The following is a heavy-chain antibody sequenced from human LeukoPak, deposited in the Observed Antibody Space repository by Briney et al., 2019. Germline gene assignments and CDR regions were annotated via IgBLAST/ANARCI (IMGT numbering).Heavy chain of an antibody. CDR3: ARQTYAFDI. Sequence: GGSLRLSCAASGXTFSSYAMHWVRQAPGKGLEYVSAISSNGGSTYYANSVKGRFTISRDNSKNTLYLQMGSLRAEDMAVYYCARQTYAFDIWGQGTMVTVSS. V-gene: IGHV3-64*01. J-gene: IGHJ3*02. CDR1: GXTFSSYA. CDR2: ISSNGGST.